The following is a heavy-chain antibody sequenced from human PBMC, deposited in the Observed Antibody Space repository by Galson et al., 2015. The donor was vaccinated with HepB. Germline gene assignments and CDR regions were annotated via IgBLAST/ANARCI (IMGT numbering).Heavy chain of an antibody. J-gene: IGHJ6*02. CDR1: GGTFSSYA. CDR3: ARNDFWSGSVVQYYYYGMDV. Sequence: SVKVSCKASGGTFSSYAISWVRQAPGQGLEWMGGIIPIFGTANYAQKFQGRVTITADESTSTAYMELSSLRSEDTAVYYCARNDFWSGSVVQYYYYGMDVWGQGTTVTVSS. V-gene: IGHV1-69*13. CDR2: IIPIFGTA. D-gene: IGHD3-3*01.